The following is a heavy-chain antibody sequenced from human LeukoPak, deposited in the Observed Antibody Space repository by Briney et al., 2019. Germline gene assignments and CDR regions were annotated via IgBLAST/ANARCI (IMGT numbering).Heavy chain of an antibody. Sequence: ASVKVSCKTSGYRFITFGINWVRQAPGQGLEWMGWISAYNGNTNYAQKLQGRVTMTTDTSTSTAYMELRSLRSDDTAVYYCARCVERGPKRDAFDIWGQGTMVTVSS. V-gene: IGHV1-18*01. CDR2: ISAYNGNT. J-gene: IGHJ3*02. D-gene: IGHD3-10*01. CDR1: GYRFITFG. CDR3: ARCVERGPKRDAFDI.